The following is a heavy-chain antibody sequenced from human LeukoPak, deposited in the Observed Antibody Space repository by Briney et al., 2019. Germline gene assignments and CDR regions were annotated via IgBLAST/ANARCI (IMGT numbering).Heavy chain of an antibody. Sequence: SETLSLTCTVSGGSISSGGYYWSWIRQPPGKGLEWIGYIYHSGSTYYNPSLKSRVTISVDRSKNQFSLKLSSVTAADTAVYYCARVYYGSGSYSYYFDYWGQGTLVTVSS. J-gene: IGHJ4*02. V-gene: IGHV4-30-2*01. CDR3: ARVYYGSGSYSYYFDY. CDR1: GGSISSGGYY. D-gene: IGHD3-10*01. CDR2: IYHSGST.